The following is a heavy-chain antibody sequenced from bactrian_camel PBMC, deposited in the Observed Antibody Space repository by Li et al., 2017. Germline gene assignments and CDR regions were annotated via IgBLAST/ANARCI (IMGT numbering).Heavy chain of an antibody. CDR2: IDPGGANT. V-gene: IGHV3S42*01. Sequence: VQLVESGGGLVQPGGSLRLSCAASGFTFSTYAMSWVRQAPGKGIEWVSTIDPGGANTRYADSVKGRFTISRDNAKNTLYLQMNSLKPEDTAVYYCVTSEGYGLRSPTDPKSIRGQGTQVTVS. CDR3: VTSEGYGLRSPTDPKSI. J-gene: IGHJ4*01. CDR1: GFTFSTYA. D-gene: IGHD3*01.